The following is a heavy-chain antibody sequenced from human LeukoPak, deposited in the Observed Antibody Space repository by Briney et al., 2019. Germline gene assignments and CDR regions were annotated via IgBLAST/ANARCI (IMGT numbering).Heavy chain of an antibody. CDR2: ISYDGSNK. CDR3: AGGSGSYYRYYYYCMDV. D-gene: IGHD3-10*01. CDR1: GFTFSSYA. V-gene: IGHV3-30*04. J-gene: IGHJ6*04. Sequence: GRSLRLSCAASGFTFSSYAMQWVRQAPGKGLEWVAVISYDGSNKYYADSVKGRFTISRDNSKNTLYLQMNSLRAEDTALYYCAGGSGSYYRYYYYCMDVWGKGTTVTVSS.